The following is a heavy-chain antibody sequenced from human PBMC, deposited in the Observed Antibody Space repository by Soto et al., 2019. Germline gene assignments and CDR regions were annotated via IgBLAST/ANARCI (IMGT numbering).Heavy chain of an antibody. CDR1: GCTFSDYY. CDR2: ISSSGSTI. J-gene: IGHJ6*02. V-gene: IGHV3-11*01. Sequence: GGSLRVSWAASGCTFSDYYMSWIRQTPGKGLEWVSYISSSGSTIYYADSVKGRFTISRDNAKNSLYLQMNSLRAEDTAVYYCAREGAGYSSSWYGYYYGMDVWGQGTTVTVSS. D-gene: IGHD6-13*01. CDR3: AREGAGYSSSWYGYYYGMDV.